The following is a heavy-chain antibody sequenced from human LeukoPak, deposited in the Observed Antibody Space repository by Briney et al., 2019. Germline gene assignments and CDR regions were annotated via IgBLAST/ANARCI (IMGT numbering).Heavy chain of an antibody. CDR3: ARDSRIGRGNY. J-gene: IGHJ4*02. V-gene: IGHV4-34*01. CDR2: INHSGST. D-gene: IGHD1-26*01. Sequence: SETLSLXCAVYGGSCSGYYWRWIRQPPGKGLEWIGEINHSGSTNYNPSLKSRVTISVDTSKNQFSLKLSSVTAADTAVYYCARDSRIGRGNYWGQGTLVTVSS. CDR1: GGSCSGYY.